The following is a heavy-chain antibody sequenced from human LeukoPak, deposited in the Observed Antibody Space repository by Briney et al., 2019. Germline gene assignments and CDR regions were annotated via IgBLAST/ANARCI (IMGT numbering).Heavy chain of an antibody. Sequence: SETLSLTCGVSGGSISNTTWWTCVRQPPGKGLEWIGEVDLLGKTNYNPSLKSRVAMSGDKSENHVSLWLTSVTAADTAVYYCAREGGPYRPLDYSGQGTLVTVSS. CDR2: VDLLGKT. CDR1: GGSISNTTW. CDR3: AREGGPYRPLDY. V-gene: IGHV4-4*02. J-gene: IGHJ4*02.